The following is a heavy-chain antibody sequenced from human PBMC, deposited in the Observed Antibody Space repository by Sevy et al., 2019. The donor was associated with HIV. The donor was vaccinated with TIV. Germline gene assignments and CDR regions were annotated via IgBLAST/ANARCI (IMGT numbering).Heavy chain of an antibody. CDR1: GDSVSTSSAT. CDR3: ARGHELNSYYYGMDV. J-gene: IGHJ6*02. D-gene: IGHD1-7*01. CDR2: TYYRSKWYS. Sequence: LLRQSQTISLTCAISGDSVSTSSATWNWFRQSPSRGLEWLGRTYYRSKWYSDYEVSVKGRVTINPDRSKNQFSLHLDSVTPEEPAVYFCARGHELNSYYYGMDVWGQGTTVTVSS. V-gene: IGHV6-1*01.